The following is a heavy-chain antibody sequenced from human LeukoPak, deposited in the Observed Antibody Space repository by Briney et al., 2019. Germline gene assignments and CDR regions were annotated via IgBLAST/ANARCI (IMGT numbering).Heavy chain of an antibody. Sequence: SETLSLTCTGYGVSSSSYYWSWIRQPAGKGLEWIGRIYTSGSTNYNPSLKSRVTMSVDTSKSQFPLKLSCVTAADTAVYYCARDSVVITDDAFDIWGQGTMVTVSS. D-gene: IGHD3-22*01. J-gene: IGHJ3*02. CDR2: IYTSGST. CDR1: GVSSSSYY. CDR3: ARDSVVITDDAFDI. V-gene: IGHV4-4*07.